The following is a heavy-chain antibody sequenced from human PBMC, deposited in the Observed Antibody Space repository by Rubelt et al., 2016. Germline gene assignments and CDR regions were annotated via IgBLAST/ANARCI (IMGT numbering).Heavy chain of an antibody. D-gene: IGHD1-7*01. CDR3: ARHLGNWNYDY. CDR1: GYSFSSYS. Sequence: EVQLVQSGAEVKKPGESLKISCKGSGYSFSSYSIAWVRQMPGKGLEWMGIIHPGDADTSYRPCPQGQVTISAKRAISTAYLQWSSLKASDMAMYYWARHLGNWNYDYWGQGTLVTVSS. V-gene: IGHV5-51*01. J-gene: IGHJ4*02. CDR2: IHPGDADT.